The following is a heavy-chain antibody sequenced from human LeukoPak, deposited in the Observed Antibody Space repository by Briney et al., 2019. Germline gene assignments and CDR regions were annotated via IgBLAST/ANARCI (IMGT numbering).Heavy chain of an antibody. CDR2: IIPILGIA. CDR1: GGTFSSYT. Sequence: SSVKVSCKASGGTFSSYTISWVRQAPGQGLEWMGRIIPILGIANYAQKFQGRVTITADKSTSTAYMELSSLRSEGTAVYYCASTYDSSGYYFSFDYWGQGTLVTVSS. D-gene: IGHD3-22*01. J-gene: IGHJ4*02. CDR3: ASTYDSSGYYFSFDY. V-gene: IGHV1-69*02.